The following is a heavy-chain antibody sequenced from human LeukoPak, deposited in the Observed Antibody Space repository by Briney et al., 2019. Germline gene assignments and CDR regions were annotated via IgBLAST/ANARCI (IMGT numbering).Heavy chain of an antibody. D-gene: IGHD2-21*01. CDR3: ARLMKHMREDVYDV. V-gene: IGHV3-23*01. J-gene: IGHJ3*01. CDR2: ISGTGLSK. Sequence: GKSLRLSCAASGFTFSSYGIHWVRQAPGKGLEWVSFISGTGLSKYYVDSVKGRFTISRDNSKNMMYLQMDSLRAGDTARYHCARLMKHMREDVYDVWGQGTVVIVSS. CDR1: GFTFSSYG.